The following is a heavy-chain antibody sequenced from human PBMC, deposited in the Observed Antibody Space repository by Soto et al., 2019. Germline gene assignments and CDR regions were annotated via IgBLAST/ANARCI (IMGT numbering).Heavy chain of an antibody. D-gene: IGHD5-18*01. CDR2: ISAYNGNT. V-gene: IGHV1-18*01. Sequence: ASVKVSCKASGYTFTSYGISWVRQAPGQGLEWMGWISAYNGNTNYAQKLQGRVTMTTDTSASTAYMELRSLRSDDTAVYYCARHKYSYGHDAFDIWGQGTMVTV. CDR3: ARHKYSYGHDAFDI. J-gene: IGHJ3*02. CDR1: GYTFTSYG.